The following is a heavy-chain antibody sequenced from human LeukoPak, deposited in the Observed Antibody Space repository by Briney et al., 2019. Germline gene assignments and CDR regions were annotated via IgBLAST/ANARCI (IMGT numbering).Heavy chain of an antibody. D-gene: IGHD2-2*02. Sequence: GESLKTSCKGSGYSFTSYWIGWVRQMPGKGLEWMGIIYPGDSDTRYSPSFQGQVTISADKSISTAYLQWSSLKASDTAMYYCARATVQYCSSTSCSTHRYFDYWGQGTLVTVSS. CDR1: GYSFTSYW. CDR2: IYPGDSDT. J-gene: IGHJ4*02. CDR3: ARATVQYCSSTSCSTHRYFDY. V-gene: IGHV5-51*01.